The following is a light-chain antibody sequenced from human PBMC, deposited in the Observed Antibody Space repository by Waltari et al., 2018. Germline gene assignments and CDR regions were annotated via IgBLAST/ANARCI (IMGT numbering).Light chain of an antibody. CDR1: SSDVGGYNF. Sequence: QSALTQPRSVSGSPGQSVTISCTGTSSDVGGYNFLSWYQQHPGKAPKLMIYDVTNRRSGVPVRCSGSKSGNTASLNISGLQAEDEADYYCCSYAGTNILGIFGGGTKLTVL. J-gene: IGLJ2*01. CDR2: DVT. CDR3: CSYAGTNILGI. V-gene: IGLV2-11*01.